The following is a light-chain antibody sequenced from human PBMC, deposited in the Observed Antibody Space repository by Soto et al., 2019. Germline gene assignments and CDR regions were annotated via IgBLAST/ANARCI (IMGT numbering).Light chain of an antibody. J-gene: IGKJ5*01. CDR2: AAS. CDR1: QGIRYD. Sequence: DIQMTQSPSSLSASVGDRVTITCRASQGIRYDLGWYQQKPGEAPKRLIYAASSLQSGVPSRFSGSGSGTEFTLTISCLQPEDFATYHCLQYNSFPPTFGQGTRLEIK. CDR3: LQYNSFPPT. V-gene: IGKV1-17*01.